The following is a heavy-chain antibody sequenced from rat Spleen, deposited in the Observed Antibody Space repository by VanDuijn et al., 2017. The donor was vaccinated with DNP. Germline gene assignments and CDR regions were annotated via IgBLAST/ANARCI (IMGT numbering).Heavy chain of an antibody. D-gene: IGHD1-5*01. CDR2: ISYDGSST. V-gene: IGHV5-7*01. J-gene: IGHJ4*01. CDR1: GFTFSAYY. CDR3: ARHGEYRYNSYAMDA. Sequence: EVQLVESGGGLVQPGRSLKLSCAASGFTFSAYYMAWVRQAPAKGLEWVATISYDGSSTYYRDSVKGRFTISRDNAKSTLYLQMDSLRSEETATYYCARHGEYRYNSYAMDAWGQGTSVTVSS.